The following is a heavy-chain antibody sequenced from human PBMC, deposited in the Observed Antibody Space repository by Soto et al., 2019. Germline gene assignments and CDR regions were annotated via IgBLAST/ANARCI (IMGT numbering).Heavy chain of an antibody. D-gene: IGHD6-19*01. CDR1: GYSFTTYW. V-gene: IGHV5-51*01. CDR3: ARSRRGAYSSGWYSPSGYYNYGIDV. Sequence: GESLKISCKGSGYSFTTYWIGWVRQMPGKGLEWMGIIYPGDSDTRNSPSFQGQVTISADKSISTAYLQWSSLKASDTAMYYCARSRRGAYSSGWYSPSGYYNYGIDVWGQGTKVTVSS. J-gene: IGHJ6*02. CDR2: IYPGDSDT.